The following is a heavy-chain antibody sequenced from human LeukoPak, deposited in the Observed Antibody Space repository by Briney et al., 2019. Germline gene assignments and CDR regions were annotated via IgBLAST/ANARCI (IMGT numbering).Heavy chain of an antibody. Sequence: GESLKISCKGSGYTYTKSWIAWVRQMPGKGPELMGIIYPVDSETRYSPSFQGQVTISVDKSISTAYLQWSSLKASDTAMYYCARQGCTTTSCHTIDYWGQGTLVTVSS. CDR2: IYPVDSET. CDR3: ARQGCTTTSCHTIDY. V-gene: IGHV5-51*01. D-gene: IGHD2-2*02. J-gene: IGHJ4*02. CDR1: GYTYTKSW.